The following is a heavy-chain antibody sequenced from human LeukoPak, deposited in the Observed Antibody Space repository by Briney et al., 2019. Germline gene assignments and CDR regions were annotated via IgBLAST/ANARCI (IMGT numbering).Heavy chain of an antibody. Sequence: SETLSLTCAVSGGSISSGGYSWSWIRQPPGKGLEWIGYIYHSGSTYYNPSLKSRVTISVDRSKNQFSLKLSSVTAADTAVYYCARIYCSSTSCYEFDPWGQGTLVTVSS. D-gene: IGHD2-2*01. J-gene: IGHJ5*02. CDR3: ARIYCSSTSCYEFDP. CDR1: GGSISSGGYS. V-gene: IGHV4-30-2*01. CDR2: IYHSGST.